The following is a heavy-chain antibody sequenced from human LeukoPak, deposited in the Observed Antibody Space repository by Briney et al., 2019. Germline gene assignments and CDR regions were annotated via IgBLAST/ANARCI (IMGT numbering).Heavy chain of an antibody. CDR2: INYSGNT. D-gene: IGHD4-17*01. CDR1: GDSSSSYY. V-gene: IGHV4-59*01. CDR3: AREGRQDYVYFDY. J-gene: IGHJ4*02. Sequence: SETLSLSCTVSGDSSSSYYGSWIRQPPGKGLEWIGYINYSGNTNYNPSLKSRVTISVDTSKNQFSLTLSSVTAADTAVYYCAREGRQDYVYFDYWGQGTLVTVSS.